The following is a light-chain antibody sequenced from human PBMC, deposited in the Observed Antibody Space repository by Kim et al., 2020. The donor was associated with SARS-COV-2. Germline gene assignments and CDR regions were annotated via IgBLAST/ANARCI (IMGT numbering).Light chain of an antibody. J-gene: IGLJ3*02. V-gene: IGLV2-14*01. CDR3: CSYSGTNRV. CDR2: EVT. CDR1: NSDVGGYNF. Sequence: QSALTQPASASGSPGQSVAISCTGTNSDVGGYNFVSWYQQYPGKAPKLLILEVTKRPSGISDRFSGSKSGNTATLTISGLQAEDEAVYYCCSYSGTNRVFGGGTRLTVL.